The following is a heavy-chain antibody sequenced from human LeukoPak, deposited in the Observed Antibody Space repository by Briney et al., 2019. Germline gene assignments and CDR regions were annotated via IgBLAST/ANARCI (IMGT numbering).Heavy chain of an antibody. D-gene: IGHD3-22*01. CDR2: LYLSGTT. J-gene: IGHJ4*02. CDR3: AGLVGRYSSGLYYYYFDY. CDR1: GDSINSLDL. Sequence: SETLSLTCTVSGDSINSLDLWSWVRQPPGKGLEWIGELYLSGTTHSNPSVKSRVTISIDKSKNQFFLNLSSVTAADTAVYYCAGLVGRYSSGLYYYYFDYWGQGTLVTVSS. V-gene: IGHV4-4*02.